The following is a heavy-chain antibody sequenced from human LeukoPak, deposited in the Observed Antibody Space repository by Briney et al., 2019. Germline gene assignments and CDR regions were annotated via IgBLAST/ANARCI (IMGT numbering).Heavy chain of an antibody. CDR2: IYHSGST. D-gene: IGHD3-22*01. V-gene: IGHV4-38-2*02. CDR1: GYSISSGYY. Sequence: SETLSLTCAVSGYSISSGYYWGWIRQPPGKGLEWIGSIYHSGSTHYNPSLKSRVTISVDTSKNQFSLKLSSVTAADTAVYYCARDAGDKVAYYYDSSGYYRCWGQGTLVTVSS. J-gene: IGHJ4*02. CDR3: ARDAGDKVAYYYDSSGYYRC.